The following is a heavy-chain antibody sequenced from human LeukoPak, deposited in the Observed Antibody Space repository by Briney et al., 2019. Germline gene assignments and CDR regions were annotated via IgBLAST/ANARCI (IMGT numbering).Heavy chain of an antibody. Sequence: GASVKVSCKASGGTFSSYAISWVRQAPGQGLEWMGGISPIFGTANYAQRFQGRVTITTDESTSTAYMALSSLTSEDTAVYYSAIGPRMASGSYPTRAPLNWFDRWGQGTLVTVSS. D-gene: IGHD3-10*01. J-gene: IGHJ5*02. V-gene: IGHV1-69*05. CDR3: AIGPRMASGSYPTRAPLNWFDR. CDR2: ISPIFGTA. CDR1: GGTFSSYA.